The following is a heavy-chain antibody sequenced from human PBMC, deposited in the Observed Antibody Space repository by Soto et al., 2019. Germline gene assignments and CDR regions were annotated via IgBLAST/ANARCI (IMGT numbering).Heavy chain of an antibody. J-gene: IGHJ4*02. CDR1: GFKFSNYA. CDR3: VKGSATSRPYYFDF. V-gene: IGHV3-23*01. CDR2: IIGAGDDT. D-gene: IGHD2-21*01. Sequence: GGSLRLSCAASGFKFSNYAMGWVRKAPGKGLEWVSAIIGAGDDTFHADSVRGRLTISRDNSRNLVFLQMSGLRADDTALYYCVKGSATSRPYYFDFWGQGTLVTVSS.